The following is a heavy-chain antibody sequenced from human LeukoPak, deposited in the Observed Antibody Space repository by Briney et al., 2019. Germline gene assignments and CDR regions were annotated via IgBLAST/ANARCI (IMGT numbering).Heavy chain of an antibody. Sequence: GGSLRLSCAASGFTFSSSWMSWVRQAPGKGLEWVANIKKDGSETYYVDSVKGRFTISRDNAKNSLYLQMNSLRVEDTAIYYCARGRYSSTTYNFDSWGQGTLVTVSS. V-gene: IGHV3-7*03. D-gene: IGHD6-13*01. CDR2: IKKDGSET. CDR1: GFTFSSSW. CDR3: ARGRYSSTTYNFDS. J-gene: IGHJ4*02.